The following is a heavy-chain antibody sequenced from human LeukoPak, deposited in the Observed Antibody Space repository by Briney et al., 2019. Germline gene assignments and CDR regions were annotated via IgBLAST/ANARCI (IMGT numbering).Heavy chain of an antibody. CDR3: ARVGPCFDY. V-gene: IGHV1-69*06. Sequence: ASVKVSCKASGGTFSSYTISWVRQAPGQGLEWMGGIIPIFGTAIYAQKFQGRVTITADKSTITAYMELSSLRSEDTAVYYCARVGPCFDYWGQGTLVTVSS. J-gene: IGHJ4*02. CDR1: GGTFSSYT. CDR2: IIPIFGTA.